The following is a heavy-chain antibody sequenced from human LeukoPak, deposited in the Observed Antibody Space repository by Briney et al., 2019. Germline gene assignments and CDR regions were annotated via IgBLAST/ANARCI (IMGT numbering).Heavy chain of an antibody. CDR3: ARSGWYAGGYDAFDI. J-gene: IGHJ3*02. CDR2: ISSSRSTI. CDR1: GFTFSSFT. V-gene: IGHV3-48*01. Sequence: GGSLRLSCAASGFTFSSFTMNWVRQAPGKGLEWVSYISSSRSTIYYADSVKGRFTISRDNAKNSLYLQMNSLRAEDTAVYYCARSGWYAGGYDAFDIWGQGSMVTVSS. D-gene: IGHD6-19*01.